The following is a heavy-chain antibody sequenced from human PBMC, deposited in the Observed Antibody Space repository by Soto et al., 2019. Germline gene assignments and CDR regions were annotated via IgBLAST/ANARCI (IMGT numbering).Heavy chain of an antibody. CDR2: ITNSGGST. J-gene: IGHJ4*02. V-gene: IGHV3-64D*06. Sequence: VGSLRLSCSASGFTFSNYAIHWVRQAPGKGLEYVAAITNSGGSTFYADSVKGRFTISRDNSKNTLYLQMSSLRAEDTAVYYCARHTTEYQDVLWGKGTRVTVSS. D-gene: IGHD6-6*01. CDR1: GFTFSNYA. CDR3: ARHTTEYQDVL.